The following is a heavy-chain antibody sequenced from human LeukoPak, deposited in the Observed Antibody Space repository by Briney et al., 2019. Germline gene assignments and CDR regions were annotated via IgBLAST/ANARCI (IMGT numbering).Heavy chain of an antibody. Sequence: GGSLRLSCAASGFTFSNYWMGWVRQAPGKGLEWVANIKQDGSEKHYVDLVKGRFTISRDNAKNSLYLQMNSLRAEDTAVYYCARAPATNEWRCMDYWGQGTLVTVSS. J-gene: IGHJ4*02. CDR2: IKQDGSEK. CDR3: ARAPATNEWRCMDY. D-gene: IGHD2-8*02. CDR1: GFTFSNYW. V-gene: IGHV3-7*01.